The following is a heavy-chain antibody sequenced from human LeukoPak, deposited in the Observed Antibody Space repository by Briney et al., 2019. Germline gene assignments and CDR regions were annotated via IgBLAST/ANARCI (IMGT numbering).Heavy chain of an antibody. V-gene: IGHV4-30-4*01. CDR1: GGSISSADYY. J-gene: IGHJ4*02. Sequence: SETLSLTCTVSGGSISSADYYWSWIRQPPGKGLEWIGYIYYSGSTYYNPSLKSRVTISIDTSKNQFSLKLSSVTAADTAVYYCARVSTYYYESSGYRGLGYYFDHWGQEALVTVSS. CDR2: IYYSGST. D-gene: IGHD3-22*01. CDR3: ARVSTYYYESSGYRGLGYYFDH.